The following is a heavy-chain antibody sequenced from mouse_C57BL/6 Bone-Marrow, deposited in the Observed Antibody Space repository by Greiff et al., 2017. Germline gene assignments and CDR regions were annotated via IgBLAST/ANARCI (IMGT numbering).Heavy chain of an antibody. CDR3: ARDEDFDY. J-gene: IGHJ2*01. CDR2: SRNKANDYTT. Sequence: DVQLVASGGGLVQSGRSLRLSCATSGFTFSDFYMEWVRQAPGKGLEWIAASRNKANDYTTEYSASVKGRFIVSRDTSQSILYLQMNALRAEDTAIYYCARDEDFDYWGQGTTLTVSS. CDR1: GFTFSDFY. V-gene: IGHV7-1*01.